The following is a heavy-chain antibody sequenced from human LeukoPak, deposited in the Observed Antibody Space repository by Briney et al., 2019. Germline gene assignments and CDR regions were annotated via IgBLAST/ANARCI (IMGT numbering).Heavy chain of an antibody. V-gene: IGHV3-7*01. CDR2: IKQGGSEK. J-gene: IGHJ4*02. D-gene: IGHD2/OR15-2a*01. CDR1: GFSFSLSY. Sequence: GSLRLSCAASGFSFSLSYMSWVRQAPGKGLEWVANIKQGGSEKYYVDSVEGRFTISRDNAKNSLYLQMNSLRAEDTAVFYCARYNAGTFSFDYWGQGTLVTVSS. CDR3: ARYNAGTFSFDY.